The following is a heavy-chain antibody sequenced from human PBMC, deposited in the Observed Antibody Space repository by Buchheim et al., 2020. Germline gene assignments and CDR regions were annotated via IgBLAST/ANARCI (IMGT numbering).Heavy chain of an antibody. CDR3: AKDRSYCSGGSCPNYFDY. Sequence: QVQLVESGGGVVQPGRSLRLSCAASGFTFSRYHMHWVRQAPGKGLEWLAVISYDGSHKYYADSVKGRFTISRDNSKNTLYLQMNSLRAEDMAVYYCAKDRSYCSGGSCPNYFDYWGQGTL. J-gene: IGHJ4*02. CDR1: GFTFSRYH. V-gene: IGHV3-30*18. CDR2: ISYDGSHK. D-gene: IGHD2-15*01.